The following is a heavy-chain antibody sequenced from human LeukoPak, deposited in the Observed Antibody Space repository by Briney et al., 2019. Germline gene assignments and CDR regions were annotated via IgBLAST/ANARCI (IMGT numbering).Heavy chain of an antibody. CDR1: GGSISSYY. J-gene: IGHJ4*02. CDR2: IYTSGST. V-gene: IGHV4-4*07. Sequence: SETLSLTCTVSGGSISSYYWSWIRQPAGKGLERIGRIYTSGSTNYNPSLKSRVTMSVDTSKNQFSLKLSSVTAADTAVYYCARDYGDTGTRDAFYFDYWGQGTLVTVSS. D-gene: IGHD1-1*01. CDR3: ARDYGDTGTRDAFYFDY.